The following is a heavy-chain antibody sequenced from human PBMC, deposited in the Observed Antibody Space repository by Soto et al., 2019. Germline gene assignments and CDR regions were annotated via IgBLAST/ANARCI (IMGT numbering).Heavy chain of an antibody. CDR2: IVPIVDTS. V-gene: IGHV1-69*12. CDR3: VIVVATPGYPDN. J-gene: IGHJ4*02. CDR1: GGTFSSYA. Sequence: QVQLVQSGAEVRQPASSVKVSCKTSGGTFSSYAISWVRQAPGQGLEWMGGIVPIVDTSTYAQKFQGRVTITADESTNTVYMGVGSLRSDDTAVYYCVIVVATPGYPDNWGKGTLVTFSS. D-gene: IGHD5-12*01.